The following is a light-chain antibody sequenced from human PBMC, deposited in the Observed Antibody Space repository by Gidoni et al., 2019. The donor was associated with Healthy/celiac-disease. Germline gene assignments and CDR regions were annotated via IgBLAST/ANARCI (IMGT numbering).Light chain of an antibody. CDR1: QSVSSN. CDR3: QQYNNWPPVFT. Sequence: EIVMTQSPATLSVSPGERATLSCRASQSVSSNLAWYQQKPGQAPRLLIYGASTRATGIPARFSGSGSGTEFTLTISSLQSEDFAVYYCQQYNNWPPVFTFGPGTKVEIK. J-gene: IGKJ3*01. CDR2: GAS. V-gene: IGKV3-15*01.